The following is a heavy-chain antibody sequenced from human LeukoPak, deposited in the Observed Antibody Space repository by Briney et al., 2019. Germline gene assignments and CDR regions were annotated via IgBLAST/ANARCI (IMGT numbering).Heavy chain of an antibody. CDR1: GDSISSSSYY. Sequence: SETLSLSCTVSGDSISSSSYYWECIRQPPGKGLEWIGSTFYSGSAYYNPSLKSRVTISVDTSKNQFSLNLSSVPAADTAVYYCATQILLCHYYWGQGTLVTVSS. V-gene: IGHV4-39*01. CDR3: ATQILLCHYY. J-gene: IGHJ4*02. CDR2: TFYSGSA. D-gene: IGHD2/OR15-2a*01.